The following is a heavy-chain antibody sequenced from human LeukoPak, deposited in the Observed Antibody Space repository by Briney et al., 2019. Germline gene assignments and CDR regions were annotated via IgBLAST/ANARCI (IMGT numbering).Heavy chain of an antibody. CDR1: GGSFSGYY. V-gene: IGHV4-34*01. J-gene: IGHJ4*02. CDR2: INHSGST. Sequence: SETLSLTCAVYGGSFSGYYWSWIRQPPGKGLEWIGEINHSGSTNYNPSLKSRVTISVDTSKNQFSLKLSSVTAADTAVYYCASRGGSLDYYGLGSYYSYYWGQGTLVTVSS. D-gene: IGHD3-10*01. CDR3: ASRGGSLDYYGLGSYYSYY.